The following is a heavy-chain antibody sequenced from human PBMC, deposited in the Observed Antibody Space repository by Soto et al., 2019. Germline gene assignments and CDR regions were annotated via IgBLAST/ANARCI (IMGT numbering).Heavy chain of an antibody. CDR2: IKSKTDGGTT. Sequence: EVQLVESGGGLVKPGGSLRLSCAASGFTFSNAWMSWVRQAPGKGLEWVGRIKSKTDGGTTDYAAPVKGRFTISRDDSKNTLYLQMNSLKTEDTAVYYCTIRPTTVVTRADYWGQGTLVTVSS. CDR3: TIRPTTVVTRADY. V-gene: IGHV3-15*01. J-gene: IGHJ4*02. CDR1: GFTFSNAW. D-gene: IGHD4-17*01.